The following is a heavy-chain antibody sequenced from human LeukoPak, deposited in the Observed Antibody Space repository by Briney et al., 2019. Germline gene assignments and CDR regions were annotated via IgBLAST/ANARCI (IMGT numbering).Heavy chain of an antibody. Sequence: SETLSLTCAVSGYSISSGYYWGWIRQPPGKGLEWIGSIYHSGSTYYNPSLKSRVTISVDTSKNQFSLKPSSVTAADTAVYYCARGNGGVYGSGRWFDPWGQGTLVTVSS. J-gene: IGHJ5*02. D-gene: IGHD3-10*01. CDR3: ARGNGGVYGSGRWFDP. CDR2: IYHSGST. CDR1: GYSISSGYY. V-gene: IGHV4-38-2*01.